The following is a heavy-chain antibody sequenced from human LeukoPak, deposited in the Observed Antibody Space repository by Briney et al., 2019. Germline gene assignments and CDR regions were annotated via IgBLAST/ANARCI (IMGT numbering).Heavy chain of an antibody. D-gene: IGHD3-16*01. J-gene: IGHJ4*02. CDR2: ISGSGGST. V-gene: IGHV3-23*01. Sequence: PGGSLRLSCAASGFTFSSYAMSWVRQAPGKGLEWVSAISGSGGSTYYADSVKGRFAISRDNSKNTLYLQMNSLRAEDTAVYYCARNGRLGPSPGNFDYWGQGTLVTVSS. CDR1: GFTFSSYA. CDR3: ARNGRLGPSPGNFDY.